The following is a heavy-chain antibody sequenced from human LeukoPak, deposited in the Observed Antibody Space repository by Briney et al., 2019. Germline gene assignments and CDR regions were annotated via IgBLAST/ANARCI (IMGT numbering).Heavy chain of an antibody. CDR3: AALIVPAAIPGAFDI. CDR1: GYTFTDYY. J-gene: IGHJ3*02. D-gene: IGHD2-2*02. CDR2: VDPEDGET. V-gene: IGHV1-69-2*01. Sequence: ASVKISCKVSGYTFTDYYMHWVQPAPGKGLEWMGLVDPEDGETIYAEKFQGRVTITADTSTDTAYMELSSLRSEDTAVYYCAALIVPAAIPGAFDIWGQGTMVTVSS.